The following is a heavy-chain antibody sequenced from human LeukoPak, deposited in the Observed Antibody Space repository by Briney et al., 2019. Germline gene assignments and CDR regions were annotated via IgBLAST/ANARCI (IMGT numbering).Heavy chain of an antibody. V-gene: IGHV3-21*01. D-gene: IGHD3-22*01. CDR2: ISSSSSYI. CDR1: GFTFSSYS. Sequence: GSLRLSCAASGFTFSSYSMNWVRQAPGKGLEWVSSISSSSSYIYYADSVKGRFTISRDNAKNSLYLQMNSLRAEDTAVYYCARALYDSSGFDYWGQGTLVTVSP. CDR3: ARALYDSSGFDY. J-gene: IGHJ4*02.